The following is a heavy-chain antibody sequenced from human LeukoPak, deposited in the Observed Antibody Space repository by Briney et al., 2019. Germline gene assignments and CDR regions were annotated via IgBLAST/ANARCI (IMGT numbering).Heavy chain of an antibody. V-gene: IGHV3-30*02. CDR3: AKLLAASILTAFDI. Sequence: GGSLRLSCAASGFTFSSYGMHWVRQAPGKGLEWVAFIRYDGSNKYDADSVKGRFTISRDNSKNTLYLQMNSLRPEDTAVYYCAKLLAASILTAFDIWGQGTMVTVSS. J-gene: IGHJ3*02. D-gene: IGHD2-15*01. CDR1: GFTFSSYG. CDR2: IRYDGSNK.